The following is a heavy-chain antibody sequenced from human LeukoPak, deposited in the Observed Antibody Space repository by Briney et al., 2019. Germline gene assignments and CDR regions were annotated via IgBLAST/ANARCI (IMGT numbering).Heavy chain of an antibody. Sequence: PGGSLRLPCAASGFTFSTYWMHWVRQGPGKGLVWVSRIKTDGSSTNYADSVKGRFTISRDNAKNTLYLQMNSLRVEDTAVYYCARASPERYGDFDIWGQGTMVTVSS. D-gene: IGHD4/OR15-4a*01. CDR3: ARASPERYGDFDI. CDR1: GFTFSTYW. J-gene: IGHJ3*02. V-gene: IGHV3-74*01. CDR2: IKTDGSST.